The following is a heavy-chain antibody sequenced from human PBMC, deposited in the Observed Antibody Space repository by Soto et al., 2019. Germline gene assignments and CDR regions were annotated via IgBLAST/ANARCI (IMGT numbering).Heavy chain of an antibody. Sequence: PGESLKISCTGFGYTFTTFWISWVRQMPGKGLEWMGRIDPRDSQTNYSPSFQGRVTISVDKSISTAYLQWDSLKASDTAMYYCARLFCSTDTCDSWFDPWGQGTLVTVSS. CDR2: IDPRDSQT. V-gene: IGHV5-10-1*01. CDR1: GYTFTTFW. D-gene: IGHD1-26*01. CDR3: ARLFCSTDTCDSWFDP. J-gene: IGHJ5*02.